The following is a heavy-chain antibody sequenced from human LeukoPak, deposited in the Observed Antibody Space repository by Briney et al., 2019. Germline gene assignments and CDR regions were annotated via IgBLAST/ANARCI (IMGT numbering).Heavy chain of an antibody. J-gene: IGHJ6*02. CDR2: IKQDGSEK. V-gene: IGHV3-7*01. CDR1: GFTFSSYW. CDR3: AMPYYYDSKTVLGIGRYGMDV. D-gene: IGHD3-22*01. Sequence: PGGSLRLSCAASGFTFSSYWMSWVRQAPGKGLEWVANIKQDGSEKYYVDSVKGRFTISRDNAKNSLYLQMNSLRAEDTAVYYCAMPYYYDSKTVLGIGRYGMDVWGQGTTVTVSS.